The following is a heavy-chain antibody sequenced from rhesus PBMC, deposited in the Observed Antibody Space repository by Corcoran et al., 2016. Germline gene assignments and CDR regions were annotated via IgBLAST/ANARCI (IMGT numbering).Heavy chain of an antibody. V-gene: IGHV4S7*01. Sequence: QLQLQESGPGLVKPSETLSLTCAVSGGSISGGYGWSWIRQPPGKGLEWIGPILGSIGGTYYNPSLKRRFTMSTDTSKNQFSLKLSSVTAADTAVYYCARDRAGTAFFDYWGQGVLVTVSS. CDR3: ARDRAGTAFFDY. CDR2: ILGSIGGT. J-gene: IGHJ4*01. CDR1: GGSISGGYG. D-gene: IGHD1-14*01.